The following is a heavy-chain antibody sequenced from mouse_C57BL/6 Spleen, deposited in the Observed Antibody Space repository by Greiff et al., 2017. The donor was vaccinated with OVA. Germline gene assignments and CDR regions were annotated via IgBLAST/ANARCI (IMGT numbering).Heavy chain of an antibody. CDR1: GFSFNTYA. D-gene: IGHD1-1*01. CDR3: VRQGYYGSSFDY. Sequence: EVQLQESGGGLVQPKGSLKLSCAASGFSFNTYAMNWVRQAPGKGLEWVARIRSKSNNYATYYADSVKDRFTISRDDSESMLYLQMNNLKTEDTAMYYCVRQGYYGSSFDYWGQGTTLTVSS. CDR2: IRSKSNNYAT. J-gene: IGHJ2*01. V-gene: IGHV10-1*01.